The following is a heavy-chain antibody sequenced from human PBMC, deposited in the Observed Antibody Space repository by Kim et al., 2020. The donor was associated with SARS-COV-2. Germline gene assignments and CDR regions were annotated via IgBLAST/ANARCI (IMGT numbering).Heavy chain of an antibody. Sequence: IYSAASETGRFTISRDNAKNSLYLQMNSLRAEDTAVYYCARVGVGAHNYWGQGTLVTVSS. CDR3: ARVGVGAHNY. CDR2: I. J-gene: IGHJ4*02. V-gene: IGHV3-21*01. D-gene: IGHD1-26*01.